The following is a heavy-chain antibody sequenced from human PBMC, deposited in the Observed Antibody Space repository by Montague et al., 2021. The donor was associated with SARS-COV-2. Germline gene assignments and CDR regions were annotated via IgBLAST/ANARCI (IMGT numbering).Heavy chain of an antibody. J-gene: IGHJ5*02. D-gene: IGHD3-10*01. CDR1: GGSLSSSSDY. V-gene: IGHV4-39*06. CDR2: IYYRGRS. CDR3: ARDSLRVTMVRGEFDP. Sequence: SETLSLTCTVSGGSLSSSSDYWGWNRQSPGKGLEWFVSIYYRGRSSYNPSLECRVTISVDKAKNQFALKLSSVAAADTDVYYCARDSLRVTMVRGEFDPWGKGTRVTVSS.